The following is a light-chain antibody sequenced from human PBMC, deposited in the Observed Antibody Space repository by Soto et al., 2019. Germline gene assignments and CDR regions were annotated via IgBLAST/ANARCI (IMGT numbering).Light chain of an antibody. J-gene: IGLJ2*01. Sequence: QSALTQPASVSGSPGQSVTISCTGASSDVGGNTYVSWYQQHPGKAPKLMIYDVRNRPSGVSNRFSGSKSGNTASLTISGLQAEDEADYYCSSYISSSTLLFGGGTQLTVL. CDR3: SSYISSSTLL. CDR2: DVR. CDR1: SSDVGGNTY. V-gene: IGLV2-14*01.